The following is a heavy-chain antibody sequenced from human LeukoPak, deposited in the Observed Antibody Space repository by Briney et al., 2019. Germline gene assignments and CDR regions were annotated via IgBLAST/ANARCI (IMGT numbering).Heavy chain of an antibody. CDR3: ARKRKEVGAPDFDY. J-gene: IGHJ4*02. CDR2: MNPNSGYT. CDR1: GYTFTSYD. Sequence: ASVKVSCKASGYTFTSYDIIWVRQATGQGLEWMGWMNPNSGYTGSAQKFQGRVTMTSDTSISTAYMELSSLRSEDTAVYYCARKRKEVGAPDFDYWGQGTLVTVSS. V-gene: IGHV1-8*01. D-gene: IGHD1-26*01.